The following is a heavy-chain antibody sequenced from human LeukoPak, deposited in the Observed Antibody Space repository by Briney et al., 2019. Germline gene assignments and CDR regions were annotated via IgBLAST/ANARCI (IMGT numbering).Heavy chain of an antibody. V-gene: IGHV6-1*01. CDR3: ARDRRDGYNPNSASYWYFDL. J-gene: IGHJ2*01. CDR1: GDSVSSNSAA. CDR2: TYYRSKWYN. Sequence: SQTLSLTCAISGDSVSSNSAAWNWIRQSPSRGLEWLGRTYYRSKWYNDYAVSVKSRITINPDTSKNQFSLQLNSVTPEDTAVYYCARDRRDGYNPNSASYWYFDLWGRGTLVTVSS. D-gene: IGHD5-24*01.